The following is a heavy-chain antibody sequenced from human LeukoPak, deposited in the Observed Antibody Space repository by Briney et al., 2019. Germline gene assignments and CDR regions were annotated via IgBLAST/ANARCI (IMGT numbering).Heavy chain of an antibody. J-gene: IGHJ6*02. CDR2: IYSGGST. V-gene: IGHV3-53*01. D-gene: IGHD2-15*01. CDR1: GFIFSNCA. CDR3: ARGLPDLYYYYGMDV. Sequence: GGSLRLSCTASGFIFSNCAMSWVRQAPGKGLEWVSVIYSGGSTYYTDSVKGRFTISRDNSKNTLYLQMNSLRAEDTAVYYCARGLPDLYYYYGMDVWGQGTTVTVSS.